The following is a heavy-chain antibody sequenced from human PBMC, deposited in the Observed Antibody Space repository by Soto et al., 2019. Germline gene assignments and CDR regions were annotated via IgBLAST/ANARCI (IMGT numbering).Heavy chain of an antibody. CDR3: ARVARPYYYDSSGYYYLGY. CDR2: INHSGST. J-gene: IGHJ4*02. V-gene: IGHV4-34*01. Sequence: SETLSLTCAVYGGSSSGYYWSWIRQPPGKGLEWIGEINHSGSTNYNPSLKSRVTISVDTSKNQFSLKLSSVTAADTAVYYCARVARPYYYDSSGYYYLGYWGQGTLVTVS. D-gene: IGHD3-22*01. CDR1: GGSSSGYY.